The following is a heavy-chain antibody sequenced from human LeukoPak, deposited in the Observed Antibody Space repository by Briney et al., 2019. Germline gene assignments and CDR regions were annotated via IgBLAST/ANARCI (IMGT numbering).Heavy chain of an antibody. CDR1: GGSFSGYY. Sequence: PSETLSLTCAVYGGSFSGYYWSWIRQPPGKGLEWIGEINHSGSTNYNPSLKSRVTISVDTSKNQFPLKLSSVTAADTAVYYCARVTLQYYDFWSGFNYYYGMDVWGQGTTVTVSS. D-gene: IGHD3-3*01. J-gene: IGHJ6*02. V-gene: IGHV4-34*01. CDR2: INHSGST. CDR3: ARVTLQYYDFWSGFNYYYGMDV.